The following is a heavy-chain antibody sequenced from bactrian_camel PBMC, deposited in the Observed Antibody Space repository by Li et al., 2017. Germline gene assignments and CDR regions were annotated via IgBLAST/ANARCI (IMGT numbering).Heavy chain of an antibody. J-gene: IGHJ4*01. V-gene: IGHV3S54*01. CDR1: RSLYANEC. CDR3: AAGSQLCPSLAPRSYTY. CDR2: IYTGSGAT. Sequence: HVQLVESGGGSVQVGGSLRLSCAVPRSLYANECMGWFRQAPGKEREGVASIYTGSGATYYPDSVKGRFRISRDVAKSTVYLQLNALAPEDTATYFCAAGSQLCPSLAPRSYTYWGQGTQVTVS.